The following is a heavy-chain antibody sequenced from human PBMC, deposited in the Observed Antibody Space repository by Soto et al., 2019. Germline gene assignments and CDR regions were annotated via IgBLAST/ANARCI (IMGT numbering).Heavy chain of an antibody. CDR1: GFTFSDYY. V-gene: IGHV3-11*06. CDR3: AKDWYYNILTGYYYYGMDV. J-gene: IGHJ6*02. D-gene: IGHD3-9*01. CDR2: ISSSSSYT. Sequence: TGGSLRLSCAASGFTFSDYYMSWIRQAPGKGLKWVSYISSSSSYTNYADSVKGRFTISRDNAKNSLYLQMNSLRAEDTAVYYCAKDWYYNILTGYYYYGMDVWGQGTTVTVSS.